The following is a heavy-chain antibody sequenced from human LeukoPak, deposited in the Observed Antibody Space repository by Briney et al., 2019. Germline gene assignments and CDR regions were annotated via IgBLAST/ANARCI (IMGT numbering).Heavy chain of an antibody. V-gene: IGHV3-15*01. CDR2: IKTKTDGGTT. Sequence: PGGSLRLSCAASGFTFSNAWMSWVRQAPGKGLEWVGRIKTKTDGGTTDYAAPVKGRFTISRDDSKNTLYLQVNSLKTEDTAVYYCTTDYSNYLNWFDPWGQGTLVTVSS. CDR1: GFTFSNAW. D-gene: IGHD4-11*01. J-gene: IGHJ5*02. CDR3: TTDYSNYLNWFDP.